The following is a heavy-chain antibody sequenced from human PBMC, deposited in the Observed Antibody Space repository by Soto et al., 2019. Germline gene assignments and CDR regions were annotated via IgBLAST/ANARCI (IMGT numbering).Heavy chain of an antibody. CDR1: GYTFTSYY. V-gene: IGHV1-46*03. CDR3: AREYSSGWYSPDR. CDR2: INPSGGST. Sequence: QVQLVQSGAEVKKPGASVKASCKASGYTFTSYYMHWVRQAPGQGLEWMGIINPSGGSTSYAQKFQGRVTMTRDTSTSTVYMELSSLRSEDTAVYYCAREYSSGWYSPDRWGQGTLVTVSS. D-gene: IGHD6-19*01. J-gene: IGHJ4*02.